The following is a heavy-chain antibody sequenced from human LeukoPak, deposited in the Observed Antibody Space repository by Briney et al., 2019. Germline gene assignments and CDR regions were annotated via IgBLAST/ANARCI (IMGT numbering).Heavy chain of an antibody. Sequence: GGSLRFSCAASGFSFSSHGMNWVRQAPGKGLEWVSSISKSGTYIYYADSVRGRFTISRDNANNSLYLQMNSLRGEDTAMYYCARGSGTHFWGQGTRVTVSS. CDR3: ARGSGTHF. D-gene: IGHD3-10*01. V-gene: IGHV3-21*01. J-gene: IGHJ4*02. CDR1: GFSFSSHG. CDR2: ISKSGTYI.